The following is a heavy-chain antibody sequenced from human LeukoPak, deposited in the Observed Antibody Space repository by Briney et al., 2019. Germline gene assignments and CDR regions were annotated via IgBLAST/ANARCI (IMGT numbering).Heavy chain of an antibody. CDR2: VTSSSSTI. Sequence: GGSLRLSCAASGFTFSTYSMNWVRHAPRKGLEWVSYVTSSSSTIYYADSVRGRFTISRDNAKNSLYLQMNSLRDEDTAVYYCARVDWMIGAFDIWGQGTMVTVSS. CDR1: GFTFSTYS. D-gene: IGHD3-22*01. CDR3: ARVDWMIGAFDI. V-gene: IGHV3-48*02. J-gene: IGHJ3*02.